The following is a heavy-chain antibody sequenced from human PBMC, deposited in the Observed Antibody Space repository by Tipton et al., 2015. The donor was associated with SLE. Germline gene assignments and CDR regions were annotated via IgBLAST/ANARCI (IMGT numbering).Heavy chain of an antibody. D-gene: IGHD1-26*01. J-gene: IGHJ4*02. CDR2: IYYSGST. CDR1: GGSISSYY. V-gene: IGHV4-59*01. Sequence: TLSLTCTVSGGSISSYYWSWIRQPPGKGLEWIGYIYYSGSTNYNPSLKSRVTISVDTSKNQFSLKLSSVTAAVTAVYYCARDLSRGSFDYWGQGTLVTVSS. CDR3: ARDLSRGSFDY.